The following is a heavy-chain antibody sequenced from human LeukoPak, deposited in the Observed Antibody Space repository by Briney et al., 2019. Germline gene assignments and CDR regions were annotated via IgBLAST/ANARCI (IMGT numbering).Heavy chain of an antibody. CDR3: ASPEDNSSGWYPSNY. J-gene: IGHJ4*02. Sequence: ASVKVSCKASGYTFTAYYIHWVRQAPGQGLEWMGWINPNSGGTNYAQKIQGRVTMTRDTSISTAYMELSRLRSDDTAVYYCASPEDNSSGWYPSNYWGQGTLVTVSS. CDR2: INPNSGGT. D-gene: IGHD6-19*01. V-gene: IGHV1-2*02. CDR1: GYTFTAYY.